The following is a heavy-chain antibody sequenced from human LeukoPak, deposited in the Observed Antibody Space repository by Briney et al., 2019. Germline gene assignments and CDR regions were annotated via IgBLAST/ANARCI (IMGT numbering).Heavy chain of an antibody. CDR1: GYSFTSYW. V-gene: IGHV5-51*01. CDR3: ARHVETMYTYDSPHNWFDP. J-gene: IGHJ5*02. D-gene: IGHD3-22*01. CDR2: IYPGDSDT. Sequence: PGESLKISCKGSGYSFTSYWIGWVRQMPGKGLECMGIIYPGDSDTRYSPSFQGQVTISADKSISTAYLQWSSLKASDTAMYYCARHVETMYTYDSPHNWFDPWGQGTLVTVSS.